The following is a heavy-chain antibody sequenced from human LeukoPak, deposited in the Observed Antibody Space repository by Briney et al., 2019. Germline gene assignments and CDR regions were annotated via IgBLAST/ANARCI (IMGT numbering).Heavy chain of an antibody. V-gene: IGHV3-23*01. CDR2: ISRSGGST. Sequence: GGSLRLSCAASGFTFMTFAMSWVRQAPGKGLEWVSGISRSGGSTYHADSVKGRFTISRDNSKNTLSLQMNSLRVEDTAVYYCARDPYYDSSGYAPPMDVWGQGITVTVSS. D-gene: IGHD3-22*01. CDR1: GFTFMTFA. J-gene: IGHJ6*02. CDR3: ARDPYYDSSGYAPPMDV.